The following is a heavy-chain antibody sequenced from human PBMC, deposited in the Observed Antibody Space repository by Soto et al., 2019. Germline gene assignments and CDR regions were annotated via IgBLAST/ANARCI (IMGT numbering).Heavy chain of an antibody. J-gene: IGHJ4*02. CDR1: GFIFSSYT. D-gene: IGHD2-2*01. V-gene: IGHV3-23*01. CDR3: AKARCSSATWYVPDY. CDR2: ISGSGGSP. Sequence: EVQLLQSGGGLVQPGESLRLSCAASGFIFSSYTMSWVRQAPGKGLEWVSVISGSGGSPYHADSVQGRFTISRDNPKNTLYLQMNSLRAEDTAIYYCAKARCSSATWYVPDYWGQGTLVTVSS.